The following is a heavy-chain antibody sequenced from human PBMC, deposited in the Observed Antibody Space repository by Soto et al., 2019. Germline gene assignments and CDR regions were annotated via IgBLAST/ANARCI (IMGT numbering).Heavy chain of an antibody. V-gene: IGHV3-23*01. J-gene: IGHJ6*01. CDR3: AKGSSGWPAYYYYGTDV. CDR1: GFTFSSYA. Sequence: GGSLRLSCAASGFTFSSYAMSWVRHAPGKGLEWISAISGSGGSTYYADSVKGRFTISRDNSKNTLYLQMNSLRAEDTAVYYCAKGSSGWPAYYYYGTDVWGQGTTVTVSS. D-gene: IGHD6-19*01. CDR2: ISGSGGST.